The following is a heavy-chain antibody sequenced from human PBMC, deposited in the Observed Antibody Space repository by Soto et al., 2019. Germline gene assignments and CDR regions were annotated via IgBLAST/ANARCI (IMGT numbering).Heavy chain of an antibody. J-gene: IGHJ6*02. CDR1: GGTFSSYA. V-gene: IGHV1-69*01. CDR2: IIPIFGTP. CDR3: AREYNWNSIYYGMDV. Sequence: QVQLVQSGAEVKKPGSSVKASCKASGGTFSSYAISWVRQAPGQGLEWMGGIIPIFGTPNYAQKFQGRVTITADESTSTAYMELSSLRSEDTAIYYCAREYNWNSIYYGMDVWGQGTTVTVSS. D-gene: IGHD1-7*01.